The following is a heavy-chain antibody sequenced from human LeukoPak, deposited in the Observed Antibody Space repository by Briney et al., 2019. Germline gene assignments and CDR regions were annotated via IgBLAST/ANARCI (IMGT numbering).Heavy chain of an antibody. CDR1: GFAFTTYA. D-gene: IGHD4-17*01. CDR2: ISGSGGST. J-gene: IGHJ4*02. Sequence: QSGGSLRLSCAASGFAFTTYAMSWVRQAPGRGLEWVSGISGSGGSTYYPDSVKGRFTISRDIYKDTLHLQMNSLRAEDTAVYYCAKDLTVTPVFIFESWGQGSLVTVSS. CDR3: AKDLTVTPVFIFES. V-gene: IGHV3-23*01.